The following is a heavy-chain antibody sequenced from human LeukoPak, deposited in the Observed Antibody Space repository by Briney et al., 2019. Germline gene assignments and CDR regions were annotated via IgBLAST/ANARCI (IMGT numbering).Heavy chain of an antibody. CDR1: DYTFTSYG. CDR2: ISAYNGNT. Sequence: ASVKVSCKASDYTFTSYGISWVRQAPGQGLEWMGWISAYNGNTNYAQKLQGRVTMTTDTSTSTAYMELKSLRSDDTAVYYCARYSSSWSWFDPWGQGTLVTVSS. J-gene: IGHJ5*02. V-gene: IGHV1-18*01. CDR3: ARYSSSWSWFDP. D-gene: IGHD6-13*01.